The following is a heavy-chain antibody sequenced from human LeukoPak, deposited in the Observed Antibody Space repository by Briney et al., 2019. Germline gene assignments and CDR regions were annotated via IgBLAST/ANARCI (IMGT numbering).Heavy chain of an antibody. J-gene: IGHJ5*02. CDR1: GYTFSDHY. Sequence: ASVRVSCKASGYTFSDHYIHWVRQAPGQGLEWMGWMHPNTGVTKYVEKFQGRVAMTRDTSITTAYMELSSLISDDPAIYSCARIGCIGAICHGWFDPWGQGTLVTVSS. D-gene: IGHD2-15*01. CDR3: ARIGCIGAICHGWFDP. CDR2: MHPNTGVT. V-gene: IGHV1-2*02.